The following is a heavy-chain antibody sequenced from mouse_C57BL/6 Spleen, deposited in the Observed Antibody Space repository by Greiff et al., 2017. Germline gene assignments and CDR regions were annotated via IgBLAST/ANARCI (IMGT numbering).Heavy chain of an antibody. J-gene: IGHJ1*03. Sequence: QVQLKQPGAELVKPGASVKLSCKASGYTFTSYWMHWVKQRPGQGLEWIGMIHPNSGSTTYNEKFKSKATLTVDKSSSTAYMQLSSLTSEDSAVYYCARWGFTTVVARYFDVWGTGTTVTVSS. D-gene: IGHD1-1*01. CDR3: ARWGFTTVVARYFDV. V-gene: IGHV1-64*01. CDR2: IHPNSGST. CDR1: GYTFTSYW.